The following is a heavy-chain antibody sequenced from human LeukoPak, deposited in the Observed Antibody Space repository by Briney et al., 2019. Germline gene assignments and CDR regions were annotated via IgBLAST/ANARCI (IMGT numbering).Heavy chain of an antibody. D-gene: IGHD1-26*01. Sequence: GGSLRLSCAASGFPFSSYSMNWARQAPGKGLEWLSYISISSSTIYYADSVKGRFTISRDNAKNSLYLQMNSLRDEDTAVYYCARDWSCAFDIWGQGTMVTVSS. V-gene: IGHV3-48*02. CDR2: ISISSSTI. CDR3: ARDWSCAFDI. CDR1: GFPFSSYS. J-gene: IGHJ3*02.